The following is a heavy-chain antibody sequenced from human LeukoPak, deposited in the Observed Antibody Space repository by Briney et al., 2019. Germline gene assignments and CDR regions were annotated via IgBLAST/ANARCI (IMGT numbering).Heavy chain of an antibody. CDR2: IKQDGSEK. J-gene: IGHJ6*02. Sequence: GGSLRLSCAASGFTFSSYAMSWVRQAPGKGLEWVANIKQDGSEKYYVDSVKGRFTISRDNAKNSLFLQMNSLRAEDTAVYYCTRQWLSNYYYGMDVWGQGTMVTVSS. CDR1: GFTFSSYA. D-gene: IGHD6-19*01. V-gene: IGHV3-7*01. CDR3: TRQWLSNYYYGMDV.